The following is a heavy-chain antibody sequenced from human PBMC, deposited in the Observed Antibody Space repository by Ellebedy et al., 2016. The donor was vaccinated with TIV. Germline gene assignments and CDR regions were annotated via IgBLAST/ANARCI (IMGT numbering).Heavy chain of an antibody. V-gene: IGHV3-64*05. CDR3: VRETNSFDQ. CDR1: GFTFSDHT. D-gene: IGHD1/OR15-1a*01. Sequence: PGGSLRLSCSASGFTFSDHTVHWVRQAPGKGLEYVSGIGPYGAFKYYAVSVKDRFSISRDNSRNTFFVQMKSLRPEDTAVYYCVRETNSFDQWGQGTLVTVSS. CDR2: IGPYGAFK. J-gene: IGHJ4*02.